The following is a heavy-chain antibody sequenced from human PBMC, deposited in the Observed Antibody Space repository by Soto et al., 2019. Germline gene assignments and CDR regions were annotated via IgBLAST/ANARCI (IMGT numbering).Heavy chain of an antibody. J-gene: IGHJ6*02. CDR1: GFTFSDYY. D-gene: IGHD3-3*01. Sequence: GGSLRLSCAASGFTFSDYYMSWIRQAPGKGLEWVGRIKSKTDGGTTDYAAPVKGRFTISRDDSKNTLYLQMNSLKTEDTAVYYCTTEQKYYDFWSGYYPNGMDVWGQGTTVTVSS. CDR3: TTEQKYYDFWSGYYPNGMDV. V-gene: IGHV3-15*01. CDR2: IKSKTDGGTT.